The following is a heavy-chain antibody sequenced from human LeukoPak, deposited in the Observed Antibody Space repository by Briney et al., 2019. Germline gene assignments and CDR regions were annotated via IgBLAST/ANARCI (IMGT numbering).Heavy chain of an antibody. J-gene: IGHJ4*02. V-gene: IGHV3-30*18. CDR3: AKMISRWELPSDY. CDR1: GFTFSNYG. Sequence: PGGSLRLSGAASGFTFSNYGMHWVRQAPGKGLEWVAVISYDGTNTYYIDSVKGRFTISRDNSENTLYLQMNSLRAEDTALYYCAKMISRWELPSDYWGQGALVTVSS. D-gene: IGHD1-26*01. CDR2: ISYDGTNT.